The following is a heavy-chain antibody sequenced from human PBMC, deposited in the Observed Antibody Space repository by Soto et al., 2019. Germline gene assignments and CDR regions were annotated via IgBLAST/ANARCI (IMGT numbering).Heavy chain of an antibody. Sequence: PGESLKISCKGSGYNFNNYWINWVRQMPGKGLEWMGRIDPYDSYTNYSPSFQGNVTISVDTSSSTAYLQWRSLKASDTAMYYCARLVVVVPAAMGNYYYYGMDVWGQGTTVTVSS. J-gene: IGHJ6*02. D-gene: IGHD2-2*01. CDR3: ARLVVVVPAAMGNYYYYGMDV. V-gene: IGHV5-10-1*01. CDR1: GYNFNNYW. CDR2: IDPYDSYT.